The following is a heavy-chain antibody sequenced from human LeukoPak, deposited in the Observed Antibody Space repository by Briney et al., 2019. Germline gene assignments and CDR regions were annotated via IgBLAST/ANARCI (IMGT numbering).Heavy chain of an antibody. CDR1: GFTFDDYG. J-gene: IGHJ3*02. CDR2: IRWNGGST. Sequence: GRSLRLSCAASGFTFDDYGMSWVRQPPGKWLEWVSGIRWNGGSTGYADSVKGRFTISRDSAKSSLYLQMNSLRAEDTAVYYCARDPCSMVRGVICFGAFDIWGQGTMVTVSS. D-gene: IGHD3-10*01. CDR3: ARDPCSMVRGVICFGAFDI. V-gene: IGHV3-20*04.